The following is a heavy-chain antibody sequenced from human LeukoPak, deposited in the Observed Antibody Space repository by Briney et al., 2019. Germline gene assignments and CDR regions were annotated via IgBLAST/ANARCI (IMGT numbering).Heavy chain of an antibody. CDR2: ISSSGSTI. D-gene: IGHD5-18*01. CDR1: GFTFSDYY. CDR3: ARDRVYSYGRYYYGMDV. Sequence: GGSLRLSCAASGFTFSDYYMSWIRQAPGKGLEWVSYISSSGSTIYYADSVKGRFTISRDNAKNSLYLQMNSLRAEDTAVYYCARDRVYSYGRYYYGMDVWGQGTTVTVSS. V-gene: IGHV3-11*01. J-gene: IGHJ6*02.